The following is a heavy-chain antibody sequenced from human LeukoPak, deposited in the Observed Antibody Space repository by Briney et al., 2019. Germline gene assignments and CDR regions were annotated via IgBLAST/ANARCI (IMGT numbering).Heavy chain of an antibody. Sequence: GGSLRLSGAASGFTFSSYGMHWVGRAPGKGLGGGAVISYDGSNKYYADSVKGRFTISRDNSKNTLYLQMNSLRAEDTAVYYCAKDVARYCSGGSCSLFDYWGQGTLVTVSS. V-gene: IGHV3-30*18. CDR3: AKDVARYCSGGSCSLFDY. J-gene: IGHJ4*02. CDR2: ISYDGSNK. CDR1: GFTFSSYG. D-gene: IGHD2-15*01.